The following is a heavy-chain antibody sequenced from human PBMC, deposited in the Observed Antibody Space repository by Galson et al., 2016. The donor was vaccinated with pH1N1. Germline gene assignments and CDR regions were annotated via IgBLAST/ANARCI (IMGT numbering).Heavy chain of an antibody. D-gene: IGHD1-26*01. CDR2: MYPDDSDI. CDR1: GYSFSSYW. J-gene: IGHJ4*02. CDR3: AMYSGSFFFDY. Sequence: QSGAEVKKPGESLKISCQGSGYSFSSYWVAWVRQMPGKGLEWMAIMYPDDSDIKYSPSFEGQVTISADKSISTAYLQWSSLKASDTAMYYCAMYSGSFFFDYWGQGTLVTASS. V-gene: IGHV5-51*01.